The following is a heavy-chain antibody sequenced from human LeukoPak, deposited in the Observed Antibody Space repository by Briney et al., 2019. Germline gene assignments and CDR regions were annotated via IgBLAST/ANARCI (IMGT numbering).Heavy chain of an antibody. J-gene: IGHJ5*02. CDR1: GYTFTGYY. D-gene: IGHD6-6*01. CDR3: ARVKYSRGDWFDP. V-gene: IGHV1-2*02. Sequence: ASVKVSCKASGYTFTGYYMHWARQAPGQGLEWMGWINPNSGGTNYAQKFQGRVTMTRDTSISTAYMELSRLRSDDTAVYYCARVKYSRGDWFDPWGQGTLVTVSS. CDR2: INPNSGGT.